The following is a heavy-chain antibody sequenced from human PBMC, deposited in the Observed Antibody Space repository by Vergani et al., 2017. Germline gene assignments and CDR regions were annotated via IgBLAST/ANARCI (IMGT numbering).Heavy chain of an antibody. D-gene: IGHD3-22*01. Sequence: QVQLVQSGSELKKPGASVKVSCKASGYTFTSYALNWVRQAPGQGLEWMGWINTNTGNPTYARGFTGRFVFSLDTSVSTAYLQISSLKAEDTAVYYCARDGHYYDSSGYAYYYYARDVWGQGTTVTVSS. CDR1: GYTFTSYA. CDR3: ARDGHYYDSSGYAYYYYARDV. V-gene: IGHV7-4-1*02. J-gene: IGHJ6*02. CDR2: INTNTGNP.